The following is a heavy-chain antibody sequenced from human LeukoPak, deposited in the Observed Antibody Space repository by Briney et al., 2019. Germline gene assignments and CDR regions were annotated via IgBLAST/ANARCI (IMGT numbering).Heavy chain of an antibody. V-gene: IGHV4-59*01. CDR2: IYYSGST. D-gene: IGHD3-16*02. CDR3: ARGVYYDYVWGGYRPYYFDY. J-gene: IGHJ4*02. Sequence: PSETLSLTCTVSGGSISSYYWSWIRQPPGKGLEWIGYIYYSGSTNYNPSLKSRVTISVDTSKNQFSLKLSSVTAADTAVYYCARGVYYDYVWGGYRPYYFDYWGQGTLVTVSS. CDR1: GGSISSYY.